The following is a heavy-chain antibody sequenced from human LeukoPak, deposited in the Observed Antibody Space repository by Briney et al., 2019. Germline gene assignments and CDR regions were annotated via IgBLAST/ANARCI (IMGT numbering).Heavy chain of an antibody. D-gene: IGHD3-10*01. V-gene: IGHV1-18*01. CDR2: ISAYNGNT. J-gene: IGHJ6*03. CDR3: ARISLHYGSGDFVGYYMDV. Sequence: GASVKVSCKVSGYTFTSYGISWVRQAPGQGLEWMGWISAYNGNTNYAQKLQGRVTMTTDTPTSTAYMELRSLRSDDTAVYYCARISLHYGSGDFVGYYMDVWGKGTTVTVSS. CDR1: GYTFTSYG.